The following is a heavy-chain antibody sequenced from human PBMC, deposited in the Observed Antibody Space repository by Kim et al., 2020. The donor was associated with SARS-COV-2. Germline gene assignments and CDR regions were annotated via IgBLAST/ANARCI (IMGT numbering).Heavy chain of an antibody. J-gene: IGHJ5*02. D-gene: IGHD2-2*01. CDR3: ARELGYCSSTSCYSGFDP. Sequence: KGRFTIARDNSKNTLYLQMNSLRAEDTAVYYCARELGYCSSTSCYSGFDPWGQGTLVTVSS. V-gene: IGHV3-30*07.